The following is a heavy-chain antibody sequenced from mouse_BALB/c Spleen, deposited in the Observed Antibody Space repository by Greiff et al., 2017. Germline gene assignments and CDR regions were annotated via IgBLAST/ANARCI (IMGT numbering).Heavy chain of an antibody. CDR2: INPDSSTI. Sequence: DVKLEESGGGLVQPGGSLKLSCAASGFDFSRYWMSWVRQAPGKGLEWIGEINPDSSTINYTPSLKDKFIISRDNAKNTLYLQMSKVRSEDTALYYCARPDNWEFAYWGQGTLVTVSA. J-gene: IGHJ3*01. CDR3: ARPDNWEFAY. CDR1: GFDFSRYW. V-gene: IGHV4-1*02. D-gene: IGHD4-1*01.